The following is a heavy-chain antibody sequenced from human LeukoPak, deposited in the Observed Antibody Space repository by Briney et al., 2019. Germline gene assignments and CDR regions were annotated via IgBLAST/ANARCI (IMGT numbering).Heavy chain of an antibody. CDR3: ARRLGCANKTSCYNWFDP. CDR1: GYSISSGYY. Sequence: PSETLSLTCAVSGYSISSGYYWGWIRQPPGKGLEWIGSIYHSGSTYYNPSLKSRVTISVDTSKNQFSLKLSSVTAADTAVYYCARRLGCANKTSCYNWFDPWGQGTLVTVSS. D-gene: IGHD2-15*01. CDR2: IYHSGST. J-gene: IGHJ5*02. V-gene: IGHV4-38-2*01.